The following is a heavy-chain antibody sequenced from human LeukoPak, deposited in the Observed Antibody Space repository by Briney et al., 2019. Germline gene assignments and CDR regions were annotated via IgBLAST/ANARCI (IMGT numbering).Heavy chain of an antibody. CDR2: ISLSGGAT. CDR1: GYTFTTYY. V-gene: IGHV1-46*01. CDR3: AREGYCSGASCHSGAHFQH. Sequence: ASVKVSCKASGYTFTTYYMHWLRQAPGQGLEWMGIISLSGGATTYAQKFQGRVTMTRDMSTSTVYMELSSLRSADTAVYYCAREGYCSGASCHSGAHFQHWGQGTLVTVSS. J-gene: IGHJ1*01. D-gene: IGHD2-15*01.